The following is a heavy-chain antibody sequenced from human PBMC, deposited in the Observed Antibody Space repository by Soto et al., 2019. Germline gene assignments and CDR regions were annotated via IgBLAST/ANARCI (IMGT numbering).Heavy chain of an antibody. CDR2: ITYSGNT. CDR3: TKIKPGGASFDY. Sequence: SETLSLTCTVSGGAIDSYYRSWIRQPPGKGLEWIGYITYSGNTNYSPSLQSRVTISRDTSKNQVSLDLRSVTAADTAVYYCTKIKPGGASFDYWGQGARVTVSS. J-gene: IGHJ4*02. CDR1: GGAIDSYY. D-gene: IGHD3-10*01. V-gene: IGHV4-59*01.